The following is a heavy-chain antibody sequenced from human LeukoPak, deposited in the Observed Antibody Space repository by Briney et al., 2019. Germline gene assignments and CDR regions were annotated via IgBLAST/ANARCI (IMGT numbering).Heavy chain of an antibody. V-gene: IGHV1-18*01. Sequence: ASVKVSCKAPGGTFSSYAISWVRQAPGQGLEWMGWISAYNGNTNYAQKLQGRVTMTTDTSTSTAYMELRSLRSDDTAVYYCARAYCSSTSCYVGMAPNWFDPWGQGTVVTVSS. J-gene: IGHJ5*02. D-gene: IGHD2-2*01. CDR1: GGTFSSYA. CDR3: ARAYCSSTSCYVGMAPNWFDP. CDR2: ISAYNGNT.